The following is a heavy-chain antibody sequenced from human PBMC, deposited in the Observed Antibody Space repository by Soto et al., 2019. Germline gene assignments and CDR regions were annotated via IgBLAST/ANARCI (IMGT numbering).Heavy chain of an antibody. Sequence: SVKVSCKASGGTFSSYAISWVQQAPGQGLEWMGGIIPIFGTANYAQKFQGRVTITADESTSTAYMELSSLRSEDTAVYYCARGLIYDSSGQFPFRIDYWGQGTLVTVSS. CDR3: ARGLIYDSSGQFPFRIDY. V-gene: IGHV1-69*13. CDR2: IIPIFGTA. D-gene: IGHD3-22*01. J-gene: IGHJ4*02. CDR1: GGTFSSYA.